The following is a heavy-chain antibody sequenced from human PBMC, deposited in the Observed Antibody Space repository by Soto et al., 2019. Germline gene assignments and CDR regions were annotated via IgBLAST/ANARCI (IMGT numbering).Heavy chain of an antibody. CDR3: ARVTHGSGSYYDYYYYYIDV. Sequence: ASETLSLTCAVYGGSFTDYYWTWIRQPPGKVLEWIGEINHSGSTNYNPSLKSRVTISVDTSKNQFSLQLSSVTAADTAVYYCARVTHGSGSYYDYYYYYIDVWGKGTTVTVSS. D-gene: IGHD3-10*01. V-gene: IGHV4-34*01. CDR1: GGSFTDYY. J-gene: IGHJ6*03. CDR2: INHSGST.